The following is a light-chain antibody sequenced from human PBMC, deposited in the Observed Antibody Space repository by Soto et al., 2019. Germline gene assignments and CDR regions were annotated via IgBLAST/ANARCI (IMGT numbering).Light chain of an antibody. CDR2: GAS. CDR1: QSVSSN. V-gene: IGKV3-15*01. CDR3: QHYSNWPPLT. J-gene: IGKJ5*01. Sequence: EIVMTQSPATLSVSPGERATLSCRASQSVSSNLAWYQQKPGQAPRLLIFGASTRATGIPARFSGSGSGTDFTLTISRLQSEDFAVYYCQHYSNWPPLTFGQGTRLEIK.